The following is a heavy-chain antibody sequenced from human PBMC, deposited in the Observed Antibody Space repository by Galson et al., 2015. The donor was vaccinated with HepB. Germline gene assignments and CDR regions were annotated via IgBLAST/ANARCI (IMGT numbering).Heavy chain of an antibody. V-gene: IGHV3-33*08. D-gene: IGHD1/OR15-1a*01. Sequence: SLRLSCAASGFAFSTYGMHWVRQAPGKGLEWVAVIYYNGNSQYYADSVEGRFTISRDNSKNTLYLQLSSLSAEDTAVFYCARRSSGNTGWFDYWGQGTLVAVSS. CDR3: ARRSSGNTGWFDY. J-gene: IGHJ5*01. CDR2: IYYNGNSQ. CDR1: GFAFSTYG.